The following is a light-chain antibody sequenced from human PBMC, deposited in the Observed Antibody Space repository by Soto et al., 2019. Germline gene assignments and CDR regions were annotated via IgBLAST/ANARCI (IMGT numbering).Light chain of an antibody. CDR2: GVS. CDR1: QSVTSNY. J-gene: IGKJ2*01. Sequence: ESVLTQSPGTLSLSPGERATLSCRATQSVTSNYFAWYQQKPGQSPRLLIYGVSTRAADIPDRFSGSGSGTDFTLTISRLEPEDFVVYYCQQYSTLPHTFGQGTKLEV. V-gene: IGKV3-20*01. CDR3: QQYSTLPHT.